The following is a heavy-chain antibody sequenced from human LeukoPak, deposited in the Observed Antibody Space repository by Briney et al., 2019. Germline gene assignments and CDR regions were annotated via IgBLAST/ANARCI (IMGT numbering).Heavy chain of an antibody. J-gene: IGHJ6*02. CDR3: ARVKGSLNYYYYGMDV. CDR1: GFTFSSYA. V-gene: IGHV3-23*01. D-gene: IGHD2-15*01. Sequence: GGSLRLSCAASGFTFSSYAMSWVRQAPGKGLEWVSAISGSGGSTYYADSVKGRFTISRDNSKNTLYLQMNSLRAEDTAVYYCARVKGSLNYYYYGMDVWGQGTTVTVSS. CDR2: ISGSGGST.